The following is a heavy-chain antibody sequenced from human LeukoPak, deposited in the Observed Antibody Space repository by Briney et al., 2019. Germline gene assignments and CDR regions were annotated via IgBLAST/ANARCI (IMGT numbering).Heavy chain of an antibody. J-gene: IGHJ5*02. V-gene: IGHV3-21*01. CDR3: GRQVAPGQWLVNL. CDR2: ISSSSSYI. D-gene: IGHD6-19*01. Sequence: GGSLRLSCAASGFTFSSYSMNWVRQAPGKGLEWVSSISSSSSYIYYADSVKGRSTISRDNYKSTLFLQMNSLSAADTAVYYCGRQVAPGQWLVNLWGQGTLVTVSS. CDR1: GFTFSSYS.